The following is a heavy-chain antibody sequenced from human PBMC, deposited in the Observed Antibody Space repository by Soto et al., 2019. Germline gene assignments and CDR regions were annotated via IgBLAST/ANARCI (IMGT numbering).Heavy chain of an antibody. J-gene: IGHJ4*02. V-gene: IGHV1-69*01. CDR3: ARGPYYDFWKGFAHFDY. CDR1: GDTFNIYA. D-gene: IGHD3-3*01. CDR2: IIPVFGTP. Sequence: QVQLEQSGAEVKKPGSSVKVPCKTSGDTFNIYAISWVRQAPGQGLEWMGGIIPVFGTPSYAQKFRDRVTITADESTSTAHMELRSLTSEDTGVYYCARGPYYDFWKGFAHFDYWGQETLVTVSS.